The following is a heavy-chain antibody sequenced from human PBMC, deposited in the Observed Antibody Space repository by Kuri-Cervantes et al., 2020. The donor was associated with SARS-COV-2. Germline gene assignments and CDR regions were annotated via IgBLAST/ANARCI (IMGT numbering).Heavy chain of an antibody. Sequence: GSLRLSWAVYGGSFSGYYWSWIRQPPGKGLEWIGEINHSGSTNYNPSLKSRVTISVDTSKNQFSLKLSSVTAADTAVYYCARQGDGYNFVAFDIWGQGTMVTVSS. CDR3: ARQGDGYNFVAFDI. CDR1: GGSFSGYY. V-gene: IGHV4-34*01. J-gene: IGHJ3*02. CDR2: INHSGST. D-gene: IGHD5-24*01.